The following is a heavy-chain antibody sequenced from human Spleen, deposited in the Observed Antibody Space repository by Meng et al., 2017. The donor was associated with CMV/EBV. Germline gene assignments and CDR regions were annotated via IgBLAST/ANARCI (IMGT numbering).Heavy chain of an antibody. CDR2: IRHSGSV. CDR3: ARMSLIVGTIHDAFDI. D-gene: IGHD1-26*01. CDR1: GGSFSGSY. J-gene: IGHJ3*02. V-gene: IGHV4-34*01. Sequence: SETLSLTCTVYGGSFSGSYWSWIRQPSGKGLEWIGEIRHSGSVHYNPSLKSRVTISVDTSKNQFSLKLTSVTAADTAVYYCARMSLIVGTIHDAFDIWGQGTMVTVSS.